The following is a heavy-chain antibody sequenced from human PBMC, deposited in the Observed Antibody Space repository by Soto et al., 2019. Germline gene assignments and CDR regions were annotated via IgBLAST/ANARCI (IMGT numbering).Heavy chain of an antibody. V-gene: IGHV3-15*07. CDR1: GFSFTNAW. CDR2: IKRKIDGGTT. J-gene: IGHJ4*02. Sequence: EVQLVASGGGLVKPGGSLRLSCADSGFSFTNAWMNWVRQAPGKGLEWVGRIKRKIDGGTTDYAAPVKGRFTISRDDSKNTLYLQMNSLKSEDTAVYYCATHHSGSYYFDYWGQGTLVTVSS. CDR3: ATHHSGSYYFDY. D-gene: IGHD2-15*01.